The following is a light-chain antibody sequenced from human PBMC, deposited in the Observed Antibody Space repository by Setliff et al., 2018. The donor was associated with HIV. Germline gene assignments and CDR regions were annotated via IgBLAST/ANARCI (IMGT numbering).Light chain of an antibody. CDR3: SSYTSSSTPYV. CDR2: EVS. Sequence: QSVLTQGASVSGSPGQSITISCTGTSSDVNGYNYVSWCQQHPGKAPKLMIYEVSNRPSGVSNRFSGSKSGNTASLTISGLQAEDEADYYCSSYTSSSTPYVFGTGTKVTVL. J-gene: IGLJ1*01. V-gene: IGLV2-14*01. CDR1: SSDVNGYNY.